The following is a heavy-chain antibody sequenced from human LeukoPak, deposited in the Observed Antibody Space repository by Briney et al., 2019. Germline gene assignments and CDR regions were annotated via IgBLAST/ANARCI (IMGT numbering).Heavy chain of an antibody. CDR3: ARDLSVFDY. J-gene: IGHJ4*02. CDR1: GFPFSSYG. Sequence: GGSLRLSCVASGFPFSSYGMHWVRQAPGKGLEWVAVISYHGSDKYYPDSVKGRFTISRDNSKNSLYPQMNSLRAEDTAVYYCARDLSVFDYWGQGTLVTVSS. D-gene: IGHD6-25*01. CDR2: ISYHGSDK. V-gene: IGHV3-30*03.